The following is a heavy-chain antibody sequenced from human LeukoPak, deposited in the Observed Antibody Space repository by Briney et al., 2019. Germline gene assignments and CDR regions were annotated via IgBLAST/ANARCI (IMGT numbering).Heavy chain of an antibody. CDR1: GGSFSGYY. D-gene: IGHD4-11*01. J-gene: IGHJ4*02. CDR2: INHSGST. V-gene: IGHV4-34*01. Sequence: SETLSLTCAVYGGSFSGYYWSWIRQPPGKGLEWIGEINHSGSTNYNPSLKSRVTTSVDTSKNQFSLKLSSVTAADTAVYYCARGSVTRFDYWGQGTLVTVSS. CDR3: ARGSVTRFDY.